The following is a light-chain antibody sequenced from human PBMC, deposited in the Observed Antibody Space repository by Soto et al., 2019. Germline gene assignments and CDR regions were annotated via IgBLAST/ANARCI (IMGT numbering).Light chain of an antibody. Sequence: QSVLTQPPSVSAAPGQKVTISCSGSSSNIGNKYVSWYQQLPGTAPKLPIYDNNKRPSGIPDRVSGYKSGTSATLGITGLQTGDEADYYCGTWDSSLSAYVFGTGTKVTVL. V-gene: IGLV1-51*01. CDR2: DNN. CDR3: GTWDSSLSAYV. J-gene: IGLJ1*01. CDR1: SSNIGNKY.